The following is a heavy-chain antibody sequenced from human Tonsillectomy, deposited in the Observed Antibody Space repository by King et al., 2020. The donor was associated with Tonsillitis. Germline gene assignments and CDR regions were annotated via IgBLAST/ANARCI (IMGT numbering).Heavy chain of an antibody. D-gene: IGHD2-15*01. Sequence: VQLVQSGAEVKKPGSSVKVSCKASGGTFSSFAITWVRQAPGQGLEWRGGIIPIYGTANYAQRFQGRVTITADESTSTAYMELSSLRSEDTAVYYCARVPDWSGGSCDGGYDYWGQGTLVTVSS. CDR1: GGTFSSFA. J-gene: IGHJ4*02. V-gene: IGHV1-69*12. CDR2: IIPIYGTA. CDR3: ARVPDWSGGSCDGGYDY.